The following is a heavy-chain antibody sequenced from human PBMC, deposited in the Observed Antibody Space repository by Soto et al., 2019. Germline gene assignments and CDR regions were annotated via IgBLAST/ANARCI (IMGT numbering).Heavy chain of an antibody. D-gene: IGHD5-12*01. CDR2: IYYSGST. V-gene: IGHV4-59*01. J-gene: IGHJ4*02. CDR1: GGTISSYY. Sequence: SETLSLTCSVLGGTISSYYWSWIRQTPGKGLEWIGYIYYSGSTNYNPSLKSRVTISVDTSKNQFSLKLSSVTAADTAVYYSARGPRDGYNNYFDYWGQGTLVTVSS. CDR3: ARGPRDGYNNYFDY.